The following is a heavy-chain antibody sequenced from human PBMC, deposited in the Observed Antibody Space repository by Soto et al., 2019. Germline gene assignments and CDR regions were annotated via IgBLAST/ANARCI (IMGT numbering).Heavy chain of an antibody. CDR2: INADSGAT. J-gene: IGHJ6*02. D-gene: IGHD3-10*01. CDR1: GYSFMSYV. Sequence: ASVKVSCKASGYSFMSYVIHWVRQAPGQSLEWMGWINADSGATRFSQTFQGRITITADTSASTAYMELSSLRSEDTAIYFCARTRIFGINFYYYGMDVWGQGSSVTVSS. CDR3: ARTRIFGINFYYYGMDV. V-gene: IGHV1-3*01.